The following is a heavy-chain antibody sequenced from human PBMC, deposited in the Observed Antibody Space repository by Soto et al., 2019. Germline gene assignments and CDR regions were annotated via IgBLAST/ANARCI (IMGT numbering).Heavy chain of an antibody. CDR2: IYWNEDK. D-gene: IGHD3-16*01. V-gene: IGHV2-5*01. J-gene: IGHJ4*02. CDR1: GFSLRTTGVG. CDR3: AHTWGLPFDY. Sequence: QITLKESGPTLVKPTQTLTLTCTYSGFSLRTTGVGVGWIRQPPGKALEWLGIIYWNEDKRYSPSLKNRFTLTSDISKSQVVLTMTNMAPVDTATYYCAHTWGLPFDYWGQGTLVIVSS.